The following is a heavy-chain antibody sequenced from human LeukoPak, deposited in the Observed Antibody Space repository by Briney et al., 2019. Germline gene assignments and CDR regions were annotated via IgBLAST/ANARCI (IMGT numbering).Heavy chain of an antibody. CDR3: ARASTVTTCLWD. V-gene: IGHV3-7*01. CDR2: INQGGSDS. Sequence: PGGSLRLSCVASGFTFGTYWMIWVRQPPGGGLEWVANINQGGSDSRYVDSVKGRFTISRDNAKNTLSLQINSLRAEDTAVYYCARASTVTTCLWDWGQGTLVTVSS. D-gene: IGHD4-17*01. J-gene: IGHJ4*02. CDR1: GFTFGTYW.